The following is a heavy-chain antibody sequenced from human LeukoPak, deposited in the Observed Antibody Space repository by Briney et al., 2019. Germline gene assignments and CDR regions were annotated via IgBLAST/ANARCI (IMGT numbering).Heavy chain of an antibody. CDR3: ARALNYYDSSGSVGY. D-gene: IGHD3-22*01. CDR1: GGTFSSSS. Sequence: SVKVSCKAPGGTFSSSSISWVRQAPGQGLEWMGRIVPIFATPNYAQKFQGRVTITTDESTNTAYMELTSLRSDDTAVYYCARALNYYDSSGSVGYWGQGTLVTVSS. J-gene: IGHJ4*02. CDR2: IVPIFATP. V-gene: IGHV1-69*05.